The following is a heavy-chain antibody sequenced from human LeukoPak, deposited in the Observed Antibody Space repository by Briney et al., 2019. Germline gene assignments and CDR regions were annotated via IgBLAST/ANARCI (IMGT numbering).Heavy chain of an antibody. CDR3: ARGTLGGRYDAFDI. Sequence: PSETLYLTCAVYGGSFSGYYWSWIRQPPGKGLEWIGEINHSGSTNYNPSLKSRAIISVDTSRNQFSLKLTSVTAADTAVYYCARGTLGGRYDAFDIWGQGTMVTVSS. D-gene: IGHD4-23*01. CDR1: GGSFSGYY. J-gene: IGHJ3*02. CDR2: INHSGST. V-gene: IGHV4-34*01.